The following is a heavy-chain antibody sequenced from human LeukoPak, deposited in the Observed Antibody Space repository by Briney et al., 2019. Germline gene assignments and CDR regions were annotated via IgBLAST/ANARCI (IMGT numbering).Heavy chain of an antibody. J-gene: IGHJ4*02. V-gene: IGHV3-53*01. Sequence: GGSLRLSCAASGFTVSNNYMSWVRQAPGKGLEWVSVIYSGGSTYYADSVKGRFTISRDNSKNTLYLQMNSLRAEDTALYYCARENPFYDSSGYYYPIAFDYWGQGTLVTVSS. CDR3: ARENPFYDSSGYYYPIAFDY. CDR1: GFTVSNNY. CDR2: IYSGGST. D-gene: IGHD3-22*01.